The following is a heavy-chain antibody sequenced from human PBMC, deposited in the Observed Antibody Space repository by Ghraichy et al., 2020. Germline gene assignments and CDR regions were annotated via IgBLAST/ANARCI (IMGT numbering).Heavy chain of an antibody. V-gene: IGHV3-21*01. CDR1: GFSFSTYS. CDR3: VMCSGGRCHQSAFDF. CDR2: ISSSSGSI. J-gene: IGHJ3*01. Sequence: ETLSLTCAASGFSFSTYSMSWARQPPGKGMEWVSSISSSSGSIYYADSVKGRYTISRDNAKNSLYLQMNSLRAGDSAVYYCVMCSGGRCHQSAFDFWGQGTMVTVSS. D-gene: IGHD2-15*01.